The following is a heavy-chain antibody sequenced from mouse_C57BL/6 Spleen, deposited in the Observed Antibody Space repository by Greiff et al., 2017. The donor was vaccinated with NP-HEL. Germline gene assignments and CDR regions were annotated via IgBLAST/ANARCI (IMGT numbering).Heavy chain of an antibody. Sequence: QVQLQQSGAELVRPGASVTLSCKASGYTFTDYEMHWVKQTPVHGLEWIGAIDPETGGTAYNQKFKGKAILTADKSSSTAYMELRSLTSEDSAVYYCTRRRLLRYSSMDYWGQGTSVTVSS. CDR3: TRRRLLRYSSMDY. V-gene: IGHV1-15*01. J-gene: IGHJ4*01. CDR1: GYTFTDYE. D-gene: IGHD1-1*01. CDR2: IDPETGGT.